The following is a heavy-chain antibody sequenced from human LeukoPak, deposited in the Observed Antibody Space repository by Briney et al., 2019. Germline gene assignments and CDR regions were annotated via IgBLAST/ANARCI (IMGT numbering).Heavy chain of an antibody. V-gene: IGHV1-69*13. CDR2: IIPIFGTA. CDR1: GGIFSSYA. Sequence: SVKVSCKVSGGIFSSYAISWVRQAPGQGLEWMGGIIPIFGTANYAQKFQGRVTITADESTTTAYMELSSLRSEDTAVYYCARRRDLYSGSYYPFDYWGQGTLVTVSS. D-gene: IGHD1-26*01. CDR3: ARRRDLYSGSYYPFDY. J-gene: IGHJ4*02.